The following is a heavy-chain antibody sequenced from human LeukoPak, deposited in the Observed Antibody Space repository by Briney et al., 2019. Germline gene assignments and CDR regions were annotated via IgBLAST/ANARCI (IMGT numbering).Heavy chain of an antibody. D-gene: IGHD3-9*01. CDR3: ARDRPRPECILTGCPPSLFDY. J-gene: IGHJ4*02. V-gene: IGHV1-18*01. CDR2: ISAYNGNT. Sequence: ASVKGSCKASGYTFTSYGISWVRQAPGQGLEWMGWISAYNGNTNYAQKLQGRVTMTTDTSTSTAYMELRSLRSDDTAVYYCARDRPRPECILTGCPPSLFDYWGQGTLVTVSS. CDR1: GYTFTSYG.